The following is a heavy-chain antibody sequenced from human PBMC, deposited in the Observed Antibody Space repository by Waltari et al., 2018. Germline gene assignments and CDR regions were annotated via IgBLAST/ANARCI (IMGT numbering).Heavy chain of an antibody. CDR1: GYSSTIYW. CDR2: IYPGDSDT. CDR3: ARRVYCSSTSCYGDAFDI. D-gene: IGHD2-2*01. Sequence: EVQLVQSGAEVKKPGESLRISCTGSGYSSTIYWIGSERQMPRKGLEWMGIIYPGDSDTRYSPSFQGQVTISADKSISTAYLQWSSLKASDTAMYYCARRVYCSSTSCYGDAFDIWGQGTMVTVSS. V-gene: IGHV5-51*01. J-gene: IGHJ3*02.